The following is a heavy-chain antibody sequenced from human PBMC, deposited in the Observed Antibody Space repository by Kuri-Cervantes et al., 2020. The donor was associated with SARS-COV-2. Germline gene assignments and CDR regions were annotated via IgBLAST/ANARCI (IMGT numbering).Heavy chain of an antibody. CDR2: VSQSGST. CDR1: GESASGYF. CDR3: ARRGLKARQYFDS. Sequence: SETLSLTCAMCGESASGYFWSWFRQPPGKGLEWIGEVSQSGSTDYNPSLKSPVTMTLDTSMKHFPLNLSYVTAADTAVYYCARRGLKARQYFDSWGQGTLVTVSS. J-gene: IGHJ4*02. D-gene: IGHD3-10*01. V-gene: IGHV4-34*01.